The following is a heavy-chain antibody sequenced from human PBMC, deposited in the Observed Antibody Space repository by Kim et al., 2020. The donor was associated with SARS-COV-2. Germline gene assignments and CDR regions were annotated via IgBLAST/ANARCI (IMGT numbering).Heavy chain of an antibody. D-gene: IGHD5-18*01. V-gene: IGHV3-23*01. CDR3: AKGGEVDTAMDIYYYYGMDV. Sequence: RFTISRDNSKNTLYLQMNSLRAEDTDVYYCAKGGEVDTAMDIYYYYGMDVWGQGTTVTVSS. J-gene: IGHJ6*02.